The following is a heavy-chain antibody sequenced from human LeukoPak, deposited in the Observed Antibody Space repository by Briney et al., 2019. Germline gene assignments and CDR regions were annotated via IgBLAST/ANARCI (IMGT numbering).Heavy chain of an antibody. V-gene: IGHV4-59*08. Sequence: SETLSLTCTVSGGSISSYYWSWIRQPPGKGLEWIGYIYYSGSTNYNPSLKSRVTISVDTSKNQFSLKLRSVTAADTAVFYCARRHYDSSGSFPHDAFDIWGQGTMVTVSS. CDR1: GGSISSYY. D-gene: IGHD3-22*01. J-gene: IGHJ3*02. CDR2: IYYSGST. CDR3: ARRHYDSSGSFPHDAFDI.